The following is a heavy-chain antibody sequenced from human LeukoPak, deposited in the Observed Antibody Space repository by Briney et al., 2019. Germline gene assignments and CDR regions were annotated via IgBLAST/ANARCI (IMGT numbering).Heavy chain of an antibody. CDR1: GFTFSSYA. V-gene: IGHV3-23*01. CDR2: ISGSGGST. CDR3: AKFPRLRYFDWPLDY. D-gene: IGHD3-9*01. Sequence: GGSLRLSCAASGFTFSSYAMSWVRQAPGKGLEWVSAISGSGGSTYYADSVKGRFTISRDNSENTLYLQMNSLRAEDTAVYYCAKFPRLRYFDWPLDYWGQGTLVTVSS. J-gene: IGHJ4*02.